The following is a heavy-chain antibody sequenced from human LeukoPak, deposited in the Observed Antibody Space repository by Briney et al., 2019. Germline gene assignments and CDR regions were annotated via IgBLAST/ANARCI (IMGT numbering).Heavy chain of an antibody. V-gene: IGHV3-23*01. CDR1: GFSFRNYA. D-gene: IGHD2-15*01. CDR2: IIGSGGSS. J-gene: IGHJ4*02. Sequence: GSLRLSCAASGFSFRNYAMSWFRQAPGKGLEWVSAIIGSGGSSYYSDSVKGRFTISRDNSKITLYLQMNSLRAEDTALYYCTKDGPAGGGSCWEYWGQGAPVTVSS. CDR3: TKDGPAGGGSCWEY.